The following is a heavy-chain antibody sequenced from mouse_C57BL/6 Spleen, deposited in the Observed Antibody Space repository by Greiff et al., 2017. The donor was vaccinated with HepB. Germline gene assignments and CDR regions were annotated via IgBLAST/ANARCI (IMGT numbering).Heavy chain of an antibody. D-gene: IGHD1-1*01. V-gene: IGHV5-17*01. J-gene: IGHJ4*01. Sequence: VQLQQSGGGLVKPGGSLKLSCAASGFTFSDYGMHWVRQAPEKGLEWVAYISSGSSTIYYADTVKGRFTISRDNAKKTLFLQMTSLRSEDTAMYYCARGIYYYGSSSDAMDYWGQGTSVTVSS. CDR3: ARGIYYYGSSSDAMDY. CDR1: GFTFSDYG. CDR2: ISSGSSTI.